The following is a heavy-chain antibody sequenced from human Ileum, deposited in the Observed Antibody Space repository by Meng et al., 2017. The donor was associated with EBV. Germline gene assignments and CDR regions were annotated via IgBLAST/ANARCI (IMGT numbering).Heavy chain of an antibody. D-gene: IGHD5-18*01. J-gene: IGHJ5*02. V-gene: IGHV4-34*01. CDR2: IFHSGHT. Sequence: QVQLDQRGAGLLKPSETLSLTCDGSGGSFNAYYWTWIRQSPGGGLEWIGEIFHSGHTNYNPSLESRVSMSVATSKKQFSLLLSSVTAADSGLYFCARGREYTGQLDLWGLGTLVTVSS. CDR1: GGSFNAYY. CDR3: ARGREYTGQLDL.